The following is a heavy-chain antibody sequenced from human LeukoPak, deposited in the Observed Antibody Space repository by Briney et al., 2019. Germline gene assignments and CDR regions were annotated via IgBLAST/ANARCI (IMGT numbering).Heavy chain of an antibody. CDR1: GGSFSGYY. CDR3: ARVRAPLSYGDYRAVRFDY. CDR2: INHSGST. D-gene: IGHD4-17*01. J-gene: IGHJ4*02. V-gene: IGHV4-34*01. Sequence: SETLFLTCAVYGGSFSGYYWSWIRQPPGKGLEWIGEINHSGSTNYNPSLKSRVTISVDTSKNQFSLKLSSVTAADTAVYCCARVRAPLSYGDYRAVRFDYWGQGILVTVSS.